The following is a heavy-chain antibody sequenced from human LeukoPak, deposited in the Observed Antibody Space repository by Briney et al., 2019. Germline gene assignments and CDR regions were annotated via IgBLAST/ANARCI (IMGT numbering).Heavy chain of an antibody. Sequence: SETLSLTCAVYGGSFSGYYWSWIRQPPGKGLEWIGSIYHSGSTYYNPSLKSRVTISVDTSKNQFSLKLSSVTAADTAVYYCARRAGEYSHPYDYWGQGTLVTVSS. CDR3: ARRAGEYSHPYDY. J-gene: IGHJ4*02. CDR1: GGSFSGYY. CDR2: IYHSGST. D-gene: IGHD4-17*01. V-gene: IGHV4-34*01.